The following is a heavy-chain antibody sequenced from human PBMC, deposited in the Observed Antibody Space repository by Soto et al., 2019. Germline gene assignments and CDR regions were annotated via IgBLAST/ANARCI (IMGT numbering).Heavy chain of an antibody. J-gene: IGHJ5*01. D-gene: IGHD2-8*01. CDR1: GFTFSSYG. V-gene: IGHV3-30*18. CDR2: ISYDGRNK. CDR3: PKNLSTNIVLMVYANPYDWFDS. Sequence: GWSLRLSCAASGFTFSSYGRHWVRQAPGKGLEWVAVISYDGRNKYYGDSVKGRFTVSRDNSKNTLYLQMNSLRAEDTAVYYCPKNLSTNIVLMVYANPYDWFDSWGHGT.